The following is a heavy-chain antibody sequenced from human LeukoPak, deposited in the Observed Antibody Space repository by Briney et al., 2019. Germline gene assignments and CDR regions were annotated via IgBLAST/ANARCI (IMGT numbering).Heavy chain of an antibody. V-gene: IGHV4-39*01. CDR1: GGSISNSGYY. D-gene: IGHD1-14*01. CDR3: ARAYSRATFDY. J-gene: IGHJ4*02. Sequence: KPSETLSLTCTVSGGSISNSGYYWGWIRQPPGKGLEWIGSIYYSGDTYYNPSLKSRVTISVDTSKNQFSLKLSSVTAADTTVYYCARAYSRATFDYWGQGTLATVSS. CDR2: IYYSGDT.